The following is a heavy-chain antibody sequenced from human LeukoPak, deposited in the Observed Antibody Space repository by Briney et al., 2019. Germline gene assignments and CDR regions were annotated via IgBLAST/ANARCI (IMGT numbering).Heavy chain of an antibody. CDR3: ARDSRALPS. CDR2: IKQDGSEK. Sequence: PGGSLRLSCAASGFTFSNYWMSWVRQAPGKGLEWVANIKQDGSEKYYVDSLKGRFTISRDNAKNSLYLQMSGLRAEDTAVYYCARDSRALPSWGQGTLVTVSS. CDR1: GFTFSNYW. J-gene: IGHJ4*02. V-gene: IGHV3-7*01.